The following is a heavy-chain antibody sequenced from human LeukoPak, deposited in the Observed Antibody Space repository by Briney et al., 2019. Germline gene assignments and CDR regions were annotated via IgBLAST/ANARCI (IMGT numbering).Heavy chain of an antibody. J-gene: IGHJ4*02. CDR1: GGSISSGGHY. D-gene: IGHD3-9*01. V-gene: IGHV4-31*03. CDR2: IYYSGST. Sequence: SETLSLTCTVSGGSISSGGHYWSWIRQHPGKGLEWIGYIYYSGSTYYNPSLKSRVTISVDTSKNQFSLKLSSVTAADTAVYYCARDLYDIGLDYWGQGTLVTVSS. CDR3: ARDLYDIGLDY.